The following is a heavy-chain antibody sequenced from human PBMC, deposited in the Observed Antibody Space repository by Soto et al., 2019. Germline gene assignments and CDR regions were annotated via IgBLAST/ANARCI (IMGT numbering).Heavy chain of an antibody. J-gene: IGHJ5*02. CDR1: GGTISSYY. CDR2: IYYSGST. V-gene: IGHV4-59*01. CDR3: ARAVCYDFRSGYCRGEFDP. Sequence: PSETMSLASTVSGGTISSYYWSWIRQPPGKGLEWIGYIYYSGSTNYNPSLKSRVTISVDTSKNQFSLKLSSVTAADTAVYYCARAVCYDFRSGYCRGEFDPWGQGTLVTVSS. D-gene: IGHD3-3*01.